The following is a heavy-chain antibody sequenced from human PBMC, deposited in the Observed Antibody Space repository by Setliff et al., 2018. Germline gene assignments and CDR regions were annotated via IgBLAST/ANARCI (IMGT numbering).Heavy chain of an antibody. CDR2: INQDGGGE. CDR3: ARDRISRYYDSGAHAFDI. CDR1: GFTFSFHW. J-gene: IGHJ3*02. Sequence: GGSLRLSCAASGFTFSFHWMSWVRQAPDKGLEWVASINQDGGGESYVDSVKGRFTIPRDNAKNSLYLQMNSLRAEDTAVYYCARDRISRYYDSGAHAFDIWGQGTMVTVSS. D-gene: IGHD3-22*01. V-gene: IGHV3-7*03.